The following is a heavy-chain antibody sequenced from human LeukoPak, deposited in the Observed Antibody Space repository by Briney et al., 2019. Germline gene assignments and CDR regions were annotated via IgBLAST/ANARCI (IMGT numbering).Heavy chain of an antibody. D-gene: IGHD3-22*01. V-gene: IGHV4-59*01. J-gene: IGHJ3*02. Sequence: SETLPLTCTVSGGPIYSYYWNWIRQPPGKGLEWIGYIYYSGSTNYKPSLTGRVTISVDTSKNQFSLKLSSVTAADTAVYYCAREYNYYDSSGWDAFEIWGQGTMVTVSS. CDR1: GGPIYSYY. CDR3: AREYNYYDSSGWDAFEI. CDR2: IYYSGST.